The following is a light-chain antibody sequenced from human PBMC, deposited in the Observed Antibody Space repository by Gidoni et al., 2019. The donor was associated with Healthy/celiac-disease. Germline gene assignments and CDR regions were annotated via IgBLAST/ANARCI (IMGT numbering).Light chain of an antibody. J-gene: IGKJ2*01. CDR3: QQYGSSPGYT. CDR2: GAS. Sequence: EMVLTQPPATLPLSPGERATLSCRASQSVSSSYLAWYQQKPGQAPRLLIYGASSRATGIPDRFSGSGSGTDFTLTISRLEPEDFAVYYCQQYGSSPGYTFGQGTKLEIK. CDR1: QSVSSSY. V-gene: IGKV3-20*01.